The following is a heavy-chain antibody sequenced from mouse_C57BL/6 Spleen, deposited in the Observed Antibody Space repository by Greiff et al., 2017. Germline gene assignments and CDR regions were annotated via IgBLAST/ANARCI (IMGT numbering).Heavy chain of an antibody. D-gene: IGHD1-1*01. CDR1: GFNIKDYY. CDR2: IDPEDGET. Sequence: EVQLQQSGAELVKPGASVKLSCTASGFNIKDYYMHWVKQRTEQGLEWIGRIDPEDGETKYAQKFQGKATITADTSSNTAYLQLSSLTSEDTAVYYCARSYYYLTAYAMDYWGQGTSVTVSS. V-gene: IGHV14-2*01. J-gene: IGHJ4*01. CDR3: ARSYYYLTAYAMDY.